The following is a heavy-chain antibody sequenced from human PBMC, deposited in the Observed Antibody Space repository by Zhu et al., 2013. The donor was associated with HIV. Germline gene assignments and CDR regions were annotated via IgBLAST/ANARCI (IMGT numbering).Heavy chain of an antibody. CDR3: ARRSPGGNWFDP. V-gene: IGHV1-2*02. Sequence: QVQLVQSGADVKKPGSSVKVSCKASGYTFTGYFMHWVRQAPGQGLEWMGWINPNSGGTNYAQKFQGRVTMTRDTSINTAYMELTGLRSADTAVYYCARRSPGGNWFDPWGQGTLVTVSS. J-gene: IGHJ5*02. D-gene: IGHD3-16*01. CDR1: GYTFTGYF. CDR2: INPNSGGT.